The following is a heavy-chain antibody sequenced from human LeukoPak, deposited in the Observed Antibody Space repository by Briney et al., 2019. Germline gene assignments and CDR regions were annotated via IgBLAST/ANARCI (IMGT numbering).Heavy chain of an antibody. V-gene: IGHV3-30*18. CDR2: ISYDGSNK. D-gene: IGHD3-10*01. CDR3: AKDVFYGSGSPPGFYYYYGMDV. J-gene: IGHJ6*02. CDR1: GFTFSSYG. Sequence: GGSLRLSCAASGFTFSSYGMHWVRQAPGKGLEWVAVISYDGSNKYYADSVKGRFTISRDNSKNALYLQMNSLRAEDTAVYYCAKDVFYGSGSPPGFYYYYGMDVWGQGTTVTVSS.